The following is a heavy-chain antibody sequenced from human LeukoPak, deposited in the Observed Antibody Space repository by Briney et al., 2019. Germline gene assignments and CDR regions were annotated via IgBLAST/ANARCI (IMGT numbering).Heavy chain of an antibody. CDR3: ARDAGGYGFDP. D-gene: IGHD6-13*01. V-gene: IGHV4-61*02. CDR1: GGSISSGSYY. CDR2: IYTSGST. Sequence: PSETLSLTCTVSGGSISSGSYYWSWIRPPAGKGLEWIGRIYTSGSTNYNPSLKSRVTISVDTSKNQFSLKLSSVTAADTAVYYCARDAGGYGFDPWGQGTLVTVSS. J-gene: IGHJ5*02.